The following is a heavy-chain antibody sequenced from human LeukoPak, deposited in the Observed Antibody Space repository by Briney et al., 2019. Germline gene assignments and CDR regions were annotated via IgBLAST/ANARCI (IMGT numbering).Heavy chain of an antibody. D-gene: IGHD2-2*01. J-gene: IGHJ3*02. CDR3: ASSGYQLLDAFDI. V-gene: IGHV5-51*01. Sequence: GESLKISCKGSGYSFTSYWIGWVRQMPGKGLEWMGIICPGDSDTRYSPSFQGQVTISADKSISTAYLQWSSLKASDTAMYYCASSGYQLLDAFDIWGQGTMVTVSS. CDR1: GYSFTSYW. CDR2: ICPGDSDT.